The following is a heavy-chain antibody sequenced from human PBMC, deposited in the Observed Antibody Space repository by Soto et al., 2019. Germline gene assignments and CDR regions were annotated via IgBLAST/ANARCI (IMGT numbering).Heavy chain of an antibody. Sequence: PSETLSLTCTVSGGSISSSSYYWGWIRQPPGKGLEWIGSIYYSGSTYYNPSLKSRVTISVDTSKNQFSLKLSSVTAADTAVYYCARQWLGEAFDIWGQGTMVTVSS. CDR3: ARQWLGEAFDI. D-gene: IGHD6-19*01. J-gene: IGHJ3*02. CDR1: GGSISSSSYY. V-gene: IGHV4-39*01. CDR2: IYYSGST.